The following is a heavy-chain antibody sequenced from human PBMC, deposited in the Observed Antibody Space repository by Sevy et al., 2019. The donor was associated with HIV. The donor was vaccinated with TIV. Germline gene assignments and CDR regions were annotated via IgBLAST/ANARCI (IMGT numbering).Heavy chain of an antibody. Sequence: GESLKISCKGSGYSFSTYWITWVRQMPGKGLEWMGIIFPDDSDIRYSPSYQGQVTISADNSISTAYLQWSSLKASDTATYYCARARGMPHYYYGMDVWGQRTTVTVSS. CDR3: ARARGMPHYYYGMDV. V-gene: IGHV5-51*01. J-gene: IGHJ6*02. D-gene: IGHD1-26*01. CDR1: GYSFSTYW. CDR2: IFPDDSDI.